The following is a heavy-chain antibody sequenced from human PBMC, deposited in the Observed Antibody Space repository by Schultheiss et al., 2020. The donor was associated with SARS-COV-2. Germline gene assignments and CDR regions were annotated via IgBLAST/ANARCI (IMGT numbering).Heavy chain of an antibody. CDR1: GGSFSGYY. CDR3: ARVAVTLNDAFDI. V-gene: IGHV4-34*01. D-gene: IGHD2-21*02. Sequence: SETLSLTCAVYGGSFSGYYWSWIRQPPGKGLEWIGEINHSGSTNYNPSLKSRVTISVDTSKNQFSLKLSSVTAADTAVYYCARVAVTLNDAFDIWGQGTMVTVSS. J-gene: IGHJ3*02. CDR2: INHSGST.